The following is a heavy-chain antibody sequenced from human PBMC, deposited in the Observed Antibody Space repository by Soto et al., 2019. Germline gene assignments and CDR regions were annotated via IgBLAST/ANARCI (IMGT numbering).Heavy chain of an antibody. CDR3: ASQQLVSVYYYGMDV. Sequence: GGSLRLSCAASGFTFSSYAMSWVRQAPGKGVEWVSAISGSGGSTYYADSVKGRFTISRDNSKNTLYLQMNSLRAEDTAVYYCASQQLVSVYYYGMDVWGQGTTVTVSS. D-gene: IGHD6-13*01. CDR2: ISGSGGST. V-gene: IGHV3-23*01. J-gene: IGHJ6*02. CDR1: GFTFSSYA.